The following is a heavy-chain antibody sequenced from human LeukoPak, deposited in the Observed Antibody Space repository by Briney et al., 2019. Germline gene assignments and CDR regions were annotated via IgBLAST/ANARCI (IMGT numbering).Heavy chain of an antibody. CDR2: ISYDGSNK. Sequence: GGSLRLSCAASGFTFSSYGMPWVRQAPGKGLEWVAVISYDGSNKYYADSVKGRFTISRDNSKNTLYLQMNSLRAEDTAVYYCAKGAAAGIDYWGQGTLVTVSS. CDR1: GFTFSSYG. CDR3: AKGAAAGIDY. V-gene: IGHV3-30*18. J-gene: IGHJ4*02. D-gene: IGHD6-13*01.